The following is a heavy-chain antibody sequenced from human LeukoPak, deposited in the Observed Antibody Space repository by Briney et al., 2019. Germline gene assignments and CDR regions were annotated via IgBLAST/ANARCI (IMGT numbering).Heavy chain of an antibody. CDR1: GGSFSGYY. J-gene: IGHJ4*02. CDR2: IYYSGST. V-gene: IGHV4-34*01. CDR3: ASRIYGDGGY. Sequence: SETLSLTCAVSGGSFSGYYWTWIRQPPGKGLEWIGSIYYSGSTYYNPSLKSRVTISVDTSKNQFSLKLSSVTAADTAVYYCASRIYGDGGYWGQGTLVTVSS. D-gene: IGHD4-17*01.